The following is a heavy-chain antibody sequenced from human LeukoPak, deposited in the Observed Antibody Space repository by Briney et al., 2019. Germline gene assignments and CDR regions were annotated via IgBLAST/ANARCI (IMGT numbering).Heavy chain of an antibody. CDR2: ISGSGGST. V-gene: IGHV3-23*01. D-gene: IGHD3-22*01. J-gene: IGHJ4*02. CDR3: AKDRIGIVVVTYTDY. CDR1: GFTFSSYA. Sequence: GGSLRLSCAASGFTFSSYAMSWVRQAPGKGLEWVSAISGSGGSTYYADSVKGRFTISRDNSKNTPYLQMNSLRAEDTAVYYCAKDRIGIVVVTYTDYWGQGTLVTVSS.